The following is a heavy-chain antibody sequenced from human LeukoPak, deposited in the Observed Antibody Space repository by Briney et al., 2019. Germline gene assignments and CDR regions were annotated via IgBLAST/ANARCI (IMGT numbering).Heavy chain of an antibody. J-gene: IGHJ4*02. CDR3: AKGEIVATITGFDY. CDR2: ISYDGSNK. Sequence: GGSLRLSCAASGFTFSSYGMHWVRQAPGKGLEWVAVISYDGSNKYYADSVKGRFTISRDNSKNTLYLQMNSLRAEDTAVYYCAKGEIVATITGFDYWGQGTLVTVSS. CDR1: GFTFSSYG. V-gene: IGHV3-30*18. D-gene: IGHD5-12*01.